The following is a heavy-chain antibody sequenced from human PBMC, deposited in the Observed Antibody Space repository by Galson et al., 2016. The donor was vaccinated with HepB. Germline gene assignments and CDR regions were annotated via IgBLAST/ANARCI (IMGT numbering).Heavy chain of an antibody. V-gene: IGHV1-46*01. CDR1: GYTFTSYF. CDR2: IKPSGGIT. D-gene: IGHD1-7*01. J-gene: IGHJ6*02. CDR3: ARDWNFEPTYGMDV. Sequence: SVKVSCKASGYTFTSYFIHWVRQAPGQGLEWMGIIKPSGGITSYAQKIQGRVTMTRDTSTSTVYMELSSLRSEDTAVYYCARDWNFEPTYGMDVWGQGTTVTVSS.